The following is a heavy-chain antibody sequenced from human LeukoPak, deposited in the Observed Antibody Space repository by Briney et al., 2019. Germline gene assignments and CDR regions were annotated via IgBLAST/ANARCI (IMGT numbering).Heavy chain of an antibody. CDR1: GDSISSGDYY. Sequence: SQTLSLTCTVSGDSISSGDYYWSWIRQPAGKGLEWIGRISSSGSTNYNPSLKSRVTMSVDTSKNQFSLKLSSVTAADTAVYYCAREYFDAVPAAIWGYYYYMDVWGKGTTVTVSS. J-gene: IGHJ6*03. D-gene: IGHD2-2*01. CDR3: AREYFDAVPAAIWGYYYYMDV. V-gene: IGHV4-61*02. CDR2: ISSSGST.